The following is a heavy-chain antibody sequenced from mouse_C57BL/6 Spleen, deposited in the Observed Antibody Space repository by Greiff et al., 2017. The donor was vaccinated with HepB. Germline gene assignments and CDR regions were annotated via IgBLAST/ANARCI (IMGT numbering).Heavy chain of an antibody. V-gene: IGHV14-2*01. CDR2: IDPEDGDT. CDR3: TREGGRRDCDA. Sequence: EVQLQESGAELVKPGASVKLSCTASGFNIKDYYMHWVKQRTEQGLEWIGRIDPEDGDTKYAPKFQGKATITADTSSTTAYLQLSSLTSEDTAVYYSTREGGRRDCDAGGKGTTLTASS. CDR1: GFNIKDYY. J-gene: IGHJ2*01. D-gene: IGHD2-12*01.